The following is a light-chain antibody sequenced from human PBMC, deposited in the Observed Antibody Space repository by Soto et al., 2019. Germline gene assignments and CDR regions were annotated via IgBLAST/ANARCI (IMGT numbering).Light chain of an antibody. J-gene: IGKJ5*01. V-gene: IGKV1-9*01. Sequence: ESTQSPSFLSASLGDRVTISCRARQGISSYLAWYQQKPGKAPKLLIYAASTLQSGVPLRFSGSGSGTSFTLTISSLQPEDFAPYYCQQFLSYPITFGQGTRLEI. CDR3: QQFLSYPIT. CDR2: AAS. CDR1: QGISSY.